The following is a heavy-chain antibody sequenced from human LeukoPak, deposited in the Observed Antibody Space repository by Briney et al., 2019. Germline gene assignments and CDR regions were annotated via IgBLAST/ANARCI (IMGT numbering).Heavy chain of an antibody. D-gene: IGHD2-8*01. CDR1: GASLNGHY. Sequence: SETLSLTCAVSGASLNGHYWSWIRQPPGKGLEWIGEGSDVGGTKYNPSLKSRVTISADTSKNQFSLKLSSVTAADTAVYYCAQNGRSGFSFDPWGQGTLVTVSS. CDR3: AQNGRSGFSFDP. V-gene: IGHV4-34*01. CDR2: GSDVGGT. J-gene: IGHJ5*02.